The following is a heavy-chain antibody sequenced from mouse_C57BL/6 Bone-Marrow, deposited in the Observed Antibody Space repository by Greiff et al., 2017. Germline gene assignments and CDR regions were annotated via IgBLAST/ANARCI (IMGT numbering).Heavy chain of an antibody. Sequence: QVQLQQPGAELVRPGSSVKLSCKASGYTFTSYWMDWVKQRPGQGLEWIGNIYPSDSETHYNQKFKDKATLTVDKSSSTAYMQLSSLTSEDSAVYYCARCYYYGSSYGVSAMDYWGQGTSVTVSS. V-gene: IGHV1-61*01. J-gene: IGHJ4*01. CDR3: ARCYYYGSSYGVSAMDY. D-gene: IGHD1-1*01. CDR2: IYPSDSET. CDR1: GYTFTSYW.